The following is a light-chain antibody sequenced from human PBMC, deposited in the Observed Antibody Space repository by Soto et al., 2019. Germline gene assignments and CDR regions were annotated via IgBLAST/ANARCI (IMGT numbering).Light chain of an antibody. V-gene: IGKV1-9*01. CDR3: QQFNSTPFT. J-gene: IGKJ4*01. CDR1: QDIRSS. Sequence: DIQLTQSPSFLSASVGDRLTITCRASQDIRSSLAWYQQKPGKAPNLLIYTVSPLQSGVPSRFSGSRSGTEVTLTISSLQPEDFATYYCQQFNSTPFTFGGGTKVEI. CDR2: TVS.